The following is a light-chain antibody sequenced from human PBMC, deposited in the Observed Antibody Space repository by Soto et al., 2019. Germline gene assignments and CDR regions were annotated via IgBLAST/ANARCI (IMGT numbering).Light chain of an antibody. CDR1: QSVSNSH. V-gene: IGKV3-20*01. CDR2: GAS. J-gene: IGKJ1*01. Sequence: EIVLTPSPDTLSLSPGERATLSCRASQSVSNSHLAWYHQKPGQAPRLPIHGASSRATDIPDRCSGSGSGTDFTLRISRRELEEFVVYYCQQYGSSPRTFGQGTKGQIK. CDR3: QQYGSSPRT.